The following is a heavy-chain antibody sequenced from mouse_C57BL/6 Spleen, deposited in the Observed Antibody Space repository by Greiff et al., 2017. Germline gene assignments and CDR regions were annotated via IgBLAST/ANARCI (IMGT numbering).Heavy chain of an antibody. Sequence: EVQLVESGGGLVQPGGSMKLSCVASGFTFSNYWMNWVRQSPEKGLEWVAQIRLKSDNYATHYAESVKGRFTISRDDSKSSFYLQMNNLRAEDTEIYYCTADYSYYYAMDYWGQGTSVTVSS. CDR1: GFTFSNYW. CDR2: IRLKSDNYAT. CDR3: TADYSYYYAMDY. V-gene: IGHV6-3*01. D-gene: IGHD2-4*01. J-gene: IGHJ4*01.